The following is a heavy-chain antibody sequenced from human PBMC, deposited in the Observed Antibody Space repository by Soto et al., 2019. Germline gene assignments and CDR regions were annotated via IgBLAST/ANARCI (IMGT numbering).Heavy chain of an antibody. Sequence: ASVKVSCKASGYTFTSYGISWVRQAPGQGLEWMGWISAYNGNTNYAQKLQGRVTMTTDPSTSTAYMELRSLRSDDTAVYYCARDLGEMATILDYYYGRPYGMDVWGQGTTVTVSS. D-gene: IGHD3-16*01. V-gene: IGHV1-18*01. CDR1: GYTFTSYG. CDR2: ISAYNGNT. CDR3: ARDLGEMATILDYYYGRPYGMDV. J-gene: IGHJ6*02.